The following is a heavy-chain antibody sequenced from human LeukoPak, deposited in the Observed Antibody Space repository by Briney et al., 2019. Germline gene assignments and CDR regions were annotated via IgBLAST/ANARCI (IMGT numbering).Heavy chain of an antibody. J-gene: IGHJ4*02. CDR3: ACHDSSAQSDYFDY. D-gene: IGHD3-22*01. CDR1: GFTFSSYG. CDR2: ISYDGSNK. V-gene: IGHV3-30*03. Sequence: GGSLRLSCAASGFTFSSYGMHWVRQAPGKGLEWVAVISYDGSNKYYADSVKGRFTISRDNSKNTLYLQMNSLRAEDTAVYYCACHDSSAQSDYFDYWGQGTLVTVSS.